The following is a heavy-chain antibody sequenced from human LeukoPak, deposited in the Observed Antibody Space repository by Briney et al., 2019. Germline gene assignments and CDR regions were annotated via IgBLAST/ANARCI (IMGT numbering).Heavy chain of an antibody. CDR3: ARGRGWVDH. CDR2: IHDDGIVT. D-gene: IGHD3-16*01. CDR1: GFTFTAYA. V-gene: IGHV3-7*01. Sequence: GGSLRLSCAASGFTFTAYAMSWFRQTPEKGLEWVANIHDDGIVTHYVDSVKGRFAISRDNARNSVNLQLNSLRVEDTALYYCARGRGWVDHWGQGTLVTVSS. J-gene: IGHJ4*02.